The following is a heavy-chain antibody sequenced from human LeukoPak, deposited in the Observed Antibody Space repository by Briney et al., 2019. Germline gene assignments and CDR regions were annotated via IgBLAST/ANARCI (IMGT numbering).Heavy chain of an antibody. J-gene: IGHJ4*02. CDR2: INPKSGGT. CDR1: GYTFTDYY. Sequence: ASVKVSCKASGYTFTDYYMNWVRQAPGQGLEWMGWINPKSGGTNYAQKFQGRVTMTRDTSISTAYMELSRLRSDDTAVYYCARRRFGELSIDYWGQGTLVTVSS. CDR3: ARRRFGELSIDY. D-gene: IGHD3-10*01. V-gene: IGHV1-2*02.